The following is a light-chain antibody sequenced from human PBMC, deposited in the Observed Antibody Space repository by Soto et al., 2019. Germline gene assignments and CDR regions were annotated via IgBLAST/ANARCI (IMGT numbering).Light chain of an antibody. J-gene: IGKJ2*01. CDR2: GAS. Sequence: DIQMTQSPSSLSASVGHRVTITCRASQNIITFLNWYQQKPGQAPRLLIHGASHLEDGVTSRFSGSGEGTDFTLTITSLQSEDFATYYCQQNYIIPYTFGPGTRLDVK. CDR3: QQNYIIPYT. CDR1: QNIITF. V-gene: IGKV1-39*01.